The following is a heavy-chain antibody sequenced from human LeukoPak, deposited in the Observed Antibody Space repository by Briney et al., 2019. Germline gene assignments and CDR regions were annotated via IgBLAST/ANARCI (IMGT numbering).Heavy chain of an antibody. V-gene: IGHV5-51*01. J-gene: IGHJ5*02. CDR1: GYSFTSYW. Sequence: GESLKISCQGFGYSFTSYWIGWVRQMPGKGMGWMGGIYPGDARIRYNPSFQVQVTISADKSINTAYLQWVSLKASDTAMSSCACRDLTSTWSFPWGQGTLVTVSS. CDR2: IYPGDARI. D-gene: IGHD6-13*01. CDR3: ACRDLTSTWSFP.